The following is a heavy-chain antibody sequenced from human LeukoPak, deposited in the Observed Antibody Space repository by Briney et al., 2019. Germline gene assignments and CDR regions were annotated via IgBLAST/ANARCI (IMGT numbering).Heavy chain of an antibody. D-gene: IGHD2-2*01. V-gene: IGHV1-18*01. Sequence: APVKVSCKASGYTFTTYGISWVRQAPGQGLEWMGWINAYTGNTNYAQNFQGRVTMTTDTSTSTAYMELRSLRSDDSAVYYCARAIVVVTAAIFPNWFDPWGQGTLVTVSS. CDR1: GYTFTTYG. J-gene: IGHJ5*02. CDR3: ARAIVVVTAAIFPNWFDP. CDR2: INAYTGNT.